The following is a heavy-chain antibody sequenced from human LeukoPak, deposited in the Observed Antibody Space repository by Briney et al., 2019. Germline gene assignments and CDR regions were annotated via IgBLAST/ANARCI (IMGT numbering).Heavy chain of an antibody. CDR2: IRYDGSNK. Sequence: PGGSLRLSCAASGFTFSSYGMHWVRQAPGKGLEWVAFIRYDGSNKYYADSVKGRFTISRDISRDTVYLQMNSLRAEDTAVYYCAKLKIPGATDYDYMDVWGKGTTVTVSS. V-gene: IGHV3-30*02. CDR3: AKLKIPGATDYDYMDV. J-gene: IGHJ6*03. CDR1: GFTFSSYG. D-gene: IGHD2-2*01.